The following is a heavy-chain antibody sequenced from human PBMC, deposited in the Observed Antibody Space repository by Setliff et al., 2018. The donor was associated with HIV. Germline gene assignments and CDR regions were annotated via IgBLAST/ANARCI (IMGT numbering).Heavy chain of an antibody. V-gene: IGHV1-18*01. J-gene: IGHJ3*02. CDR3: ARVPYRSAWFSGGHDAFDI. CDR2: ISGFNGNT. CDR1: RYSFARYG. D-gene: IGHD6-19*01. Sequence: ASVKVSCKASRYSFARYGLSGVRQAPGQGLEWMGWISGFNGNTKYAQSFQDRVAMTTETATSTAYMEMRSLRSDDTAVYFCARVPYRSAWFSGGHDAFDIWGQGTMVTVSS.